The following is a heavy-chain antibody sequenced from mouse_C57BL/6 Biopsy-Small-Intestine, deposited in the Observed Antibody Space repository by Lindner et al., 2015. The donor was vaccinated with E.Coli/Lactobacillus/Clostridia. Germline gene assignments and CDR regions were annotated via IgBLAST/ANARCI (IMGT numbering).Heavy chain of an antibody. CDR1: GYSFTGYY. CDR3: ARSYYDYLDF. D-gene: IGHD2-4*01. J-gene: IGHJ2*01. V-gene: IGHV1-42*01. CDR2: INPSTGGT. Sequence: VQLRESGPELVKPGASVKISCKASGYSFTGYYMNWVKQSPEKSLEWIGEINPSTGGTTYNQKFKAKATLTVDKSSSTAYMQLKSLTSEDSAVYYCARSYYDYLDFWGQGTTLTVSS.